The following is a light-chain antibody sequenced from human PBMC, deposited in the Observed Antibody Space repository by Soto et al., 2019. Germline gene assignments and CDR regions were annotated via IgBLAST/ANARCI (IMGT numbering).Light chain of an antibody. CDR3: SSYTSSSTV. V-gene: IGLV2-14*01. J-gene: IGLJ1*01. CDR2: DVS. CDR1: SSDVGGYNY. Sequence: QSVLTQPASVSGSPGQSITISCTGTSSDVGGYNYVSWYQQHPGKAPKLMIYDVSNRPSGVSNRFSGSKSGNMASLTISGLQAEDEADYSCSSYTSSSTVFGTGTKVTAL.